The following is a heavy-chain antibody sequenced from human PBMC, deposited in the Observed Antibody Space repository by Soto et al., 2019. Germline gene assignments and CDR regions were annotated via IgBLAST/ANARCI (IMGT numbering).Heavy chain of an antibody. Sequence: ETLSLTCTVSGDSINNYYWNWIRQPPGKGLEWIGYVSYSGRTNYNPSLKSRVNMLVDKSKNQFSLNLTSVTAADTAVYYCARLQYTVVTAMDVWRQGTMVTVSS. CDR2: VSYSGRT. D-gene: IGHD4-17*01. J-gene: IGHJ3*01. V-gene: IGHV4-59*03. CDR3: ARLQYTVVTAMDV. CDR1: GDSINNYY.